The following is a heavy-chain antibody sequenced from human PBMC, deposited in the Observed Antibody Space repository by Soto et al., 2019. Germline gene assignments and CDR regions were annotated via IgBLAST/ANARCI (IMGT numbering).Heavy chain of an antibody. J-gene: IGHJ4*02. V-gene: IGHV2-5*02. D-gene: IGHD1-26*01. CDR1: GFSLTTRTVG. CDR3: VHATWALFDY. CDR2: IYWDGDK. Sequence: ITLKESGPTLVKPTQTLTLTCTFSGFSLTTRTVGVGWVSHPPGKALEWLALIYWDGDKRYNPSLKNRLTVAKDTSNNQVVLIMTNMAPVDTATYYCVHATWALFDYWGQGTLVTVSS.